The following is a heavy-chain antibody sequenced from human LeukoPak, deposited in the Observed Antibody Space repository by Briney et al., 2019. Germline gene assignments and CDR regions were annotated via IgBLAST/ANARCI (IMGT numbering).Heavy chain of an antibody. Sequence: PGRSLRLSCAASGFTFDDYAMHWVRQAPGKGLEWVSGISWNSGSIGYADSVKGRFTVSRDNAKNSLYLQMNSLRAADTAVYYCARDLGESYTYYFDYWGQGTLVTVSS. CDR2: ISWNSGSI. CDR3: ARDLGESYTYYFDY. J-gene: IGHJ4*02. V-gene: IGHV3-9*01. D-gene: IGHD1-26*01. CDR1: GFTFDDYA.